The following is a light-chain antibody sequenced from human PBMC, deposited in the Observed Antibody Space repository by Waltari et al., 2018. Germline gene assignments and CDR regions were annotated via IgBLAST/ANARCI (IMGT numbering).Light chain of an antibody. Sequence: DIQMTQSPSTLSASVGDRVTITCRASQSISGWLAWYQQKPGKAPKLLIYKASSLESGVPSGFSGSGSGTEFTLTISSLRPDDFATYYCQQYNSFPYTFGQGTKLEIK. CDR3: QQYNSFPYT. J-gene: IGKJ2*01. CDR2: KAS. CDR1: QSISGW. V-gene: IGKV1-5*03.